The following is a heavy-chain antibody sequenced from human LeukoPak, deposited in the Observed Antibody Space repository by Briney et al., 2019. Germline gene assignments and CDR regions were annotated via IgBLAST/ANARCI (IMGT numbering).Heavy chain of an antibody. V-gene: IGHV3-21*01. Sequence: GGSLRLSCAASGFTFSSYSMNWVRQAPGKGLEWVSSISSSSSYIYYADSVKGRFTISRDNAKNSLYLQMNSLRAEDTAVYYCARDDSSGSPFDYWGQGTLVTVSS. CDR2: ISSSSSYI. J-gene: IGHJ4*02. CDR1: GFTFSSYS. CDR3: ARDDSSGSPFDY. D-gene: IGHD3-10*01.